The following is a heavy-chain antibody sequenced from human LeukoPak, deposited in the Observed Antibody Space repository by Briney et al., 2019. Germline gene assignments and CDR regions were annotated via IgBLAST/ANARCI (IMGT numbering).Heavy chain of an antibody. CDR3: AKGERQLADPHFDY. J-gene: IGHJ4*02. V-gene: IGHV3-30*04. Sequence: PGGSLRLSCGASGFTFSNYAMHWVRQAPGKGLEWVAVISYDGSNKYYADSVTGRFTISRDNSKNTLYLQMNSLRAEDTAVYYCAKGERQLADPHFDYWGQGTLVTVSS. D-gene: IGHD6-6*01. CDR2: ISYDGSNK. CDR1: GFTFSNYA.